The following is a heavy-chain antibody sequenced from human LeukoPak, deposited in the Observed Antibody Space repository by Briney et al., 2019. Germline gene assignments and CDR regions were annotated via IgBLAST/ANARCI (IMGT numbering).Heavy chain of an antibody. Sequence: GGSLRLSCAVSGFTVSSNYLSWVRQAPGKGLGWVSVIYGGDSTYYADSVKGRFTISRDTSNNTLYLQMNNLRAEDTAVYFCAKGTDFWSGYCFDYWGQGILVTVSS. J-gene: IGHJ4*02. D-gene: IGHD3-3*01. CDR3: AKGTDFWSGYCFDY. V-gene: IGHV3-53*01. CDR2: IYGGDST. CDR1: GFTVSSNY.